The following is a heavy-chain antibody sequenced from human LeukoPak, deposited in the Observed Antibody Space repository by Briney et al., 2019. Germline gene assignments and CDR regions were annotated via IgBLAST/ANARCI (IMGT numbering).Heavy chain of an antibody. Sequence: PGGSLRLSCAASGFAFSSYWMHWVRQAPGKGLVWVSRINSDGSSTSYADSVKGRFTISRDNAKNTLYLQMNSLRAEDTAVYYCAGEEDFWSGYSAEYFDYWGQGTLVTVSS. CDR1: GFAFSSYW. CDR2: INSDGSST. V-gene: IGHV3-74*01. CDR3: AGEEDFWSGYSAEYFDY. J-gene: IGHJ4*02. D-gene: IGHD3-3*01.